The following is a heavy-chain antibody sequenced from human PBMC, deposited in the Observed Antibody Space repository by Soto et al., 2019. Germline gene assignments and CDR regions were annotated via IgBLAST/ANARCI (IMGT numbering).Heavy chain of an antibody. CDR3: ATTLYGSGTYYTSYPTLS. CDR2: IYSGGST. D-gene: IGHD3-10*01. V-gene: IGHV3-66*01. Sequence: GGSLRLSCAASGFTVSSNYMSWVRQAPAKGLEWVSTIYSGGSTYYADSVKGRFSISRDNSKNTLYLQMNSLRAEDTAIYYCATTLYGSGTYYTSYPTLSWGRGTLVTVSS. CDR1: GFTVSSNY. J-gene: IGHJ1*01.